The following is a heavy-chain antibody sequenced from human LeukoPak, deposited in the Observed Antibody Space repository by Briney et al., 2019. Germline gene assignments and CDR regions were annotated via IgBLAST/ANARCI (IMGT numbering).Heavy chain of an antibody. CDR2: IRSKVYGGTT. V-gene: IGHV3-49*04. Sequence: PGGSLRLSCTGFGFTFRDYAVSWVRQAPGKGLECIGFIRSKVYGGTTEYAASVKGGFTISRDDSKSIAYLQMNSLKTEDTAVYYCATDHVVWQHLAILDYWGQGTLVTVSS. D-gene: IGHD3-16*01. J-gene: IGHJ4*02. CDR1: GFTFRDYA. CDR3: ATDHVVWQHLAILDY.